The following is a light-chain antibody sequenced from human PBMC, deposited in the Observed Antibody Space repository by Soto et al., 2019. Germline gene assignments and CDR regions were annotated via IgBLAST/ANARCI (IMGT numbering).Light chain of an antibody. V-gene: IGLV2-8*01. CDR2: EVS. CDR3: SSHAGSFVV. J-gene: IGLJ2*01. CDR1: SSDVGGYNY. Sequence: QSVLTQPPSASGSPGQSVTISCTGTSSDVGGYNYVSWYQQHPGKAPKLMIYEVSKRPSGVPDRFSGSKSGNTASLTVSGLQAEDEADYYCSSHAGSFVVFGGGTKLTVL.